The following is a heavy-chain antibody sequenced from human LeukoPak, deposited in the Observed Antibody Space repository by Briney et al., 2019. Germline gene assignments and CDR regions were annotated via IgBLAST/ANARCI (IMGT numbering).Heavy chain of an antibody. Sequence: PGGSLRLSCAASGFIVSSYDMYWGREATGKGLECVSAICALGDTYYPDSMKGRFTISSENAKNSLSLQLNSLRAEDTAVYYCARDRMGDTRSGPSDAFDIWGQGTMVTVSS. J-gene: IGHJ3*02. CDR3: ARDRMGDTRSGPSDAFDI. CDR2: ICALGDT. D-gene: IGHD2-21*02. CDR1: GFIVSSYD. V-gene: IGHV3-13*01.